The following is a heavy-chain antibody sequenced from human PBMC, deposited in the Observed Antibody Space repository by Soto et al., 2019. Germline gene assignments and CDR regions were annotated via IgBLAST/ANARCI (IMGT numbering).Heavy chain of an antibody. CDR3: ARDSVAVRPGWFDP. D-gene: IGHD6-6*01. CDR1: GYTFTNYG. CDR2: ISAYNGNT. Sequence: QVQLVQSGTEVKKPGASVKVSCKASGYTFTNYGINWVRQAPGQGLEWVGWISAYNGNTNYAQKFQGRVTMTTDTSTNTAYMELRSLRSDDTAVYYCARDSVAVRPGWFDPWGQGTLVTVSS. V-gene: IGHV1-18*04. J-gene: IGHJ5*02.